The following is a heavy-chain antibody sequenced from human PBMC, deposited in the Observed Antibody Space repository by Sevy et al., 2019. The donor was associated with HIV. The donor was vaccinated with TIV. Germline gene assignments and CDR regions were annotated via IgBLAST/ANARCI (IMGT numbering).Heavy chain of an antibody. CDR1: GFTFSSYT. CDR3: ARDGCCRSASCLRDLDY. CDR2: ITSDSTDI. Sequence: GGSLRLSCAASGFTFSSYTMNWVRQAPGKGLEWVSSITSDSTDIYYADSVKGRFTISRDNAKNSLYLQMNSRRAEDTAGDYCARDGCCRSASCLRDLDYWGQGSLVTVSS. V-gene: IGHV3-21*01. D-gene: IGHD2-2*01. J-gene: IGHJ4*02.